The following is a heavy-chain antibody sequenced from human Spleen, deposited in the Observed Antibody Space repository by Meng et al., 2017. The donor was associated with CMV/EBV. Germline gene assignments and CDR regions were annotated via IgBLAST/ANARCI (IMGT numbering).Heavy chain of an antibody. CDR2: INPNSGGT. D-gene: IGHD3-9*01. CDR1: GYSFADYN. J-gene: IGHJ6*02. V-gene: IGHV1-2*02. Sequence: ASVKVSCKASGYSFADYNIHWFRQAPGQGLEWMGWINPNSGGTNYARNFQDRVTLTRDTSINTAYMVLSRLTSGDTAVYYCASSNILTGYPYYYYGMDVWGQGTTVTVSS. CDR3: ASSNILTGYPYYYYGMDV.